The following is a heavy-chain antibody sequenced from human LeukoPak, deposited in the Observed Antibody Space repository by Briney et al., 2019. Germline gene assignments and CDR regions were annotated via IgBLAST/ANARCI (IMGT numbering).Heavy chain of an antibody. J-gene: IGHJ4*02. Sequence: GGSLRLSCAATGFTFNRYWMHWVRQAPGKGLVWVSRISSDGSNTNYADSVKGRFTISRDNAENTLYLQMDSLTAEDTAVYYCVSRNYGSSPFDYWGQGTLVTVSS. CDR1: GFTFNRYW. CDR2: ISSDGSNT. CDR3: VSRNYGSSPFDY. V-gene: IGHV3-74*01. D-gene: IGHD4-17*01.